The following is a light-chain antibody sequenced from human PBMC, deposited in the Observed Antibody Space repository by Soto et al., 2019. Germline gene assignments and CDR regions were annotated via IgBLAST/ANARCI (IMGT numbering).Light chain of an antibody. Sequence: IQMTQSPSTLSASVGDRVTMPCRSSQSISSWLAWYQQKPGRAPKLLIYDASRLQSGVPSRFSGSGPGTEFTLTISSLQPDDFATYYCQQYNSYSGTFGQGTKVDIK. V-gene: IGKV1-5*01. CDR2: DAS. CDR1: QSISSW. J-gene: IGKJ1*01. CDR3: QQYNSYSGT.